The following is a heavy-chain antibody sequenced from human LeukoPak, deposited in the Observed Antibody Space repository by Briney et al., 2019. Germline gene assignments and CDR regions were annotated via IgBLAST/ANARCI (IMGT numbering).Heavy chain of an antibody. CDR1: GFTFTNAW. CDR3: AKPSRGATNY. D-gene: IGHD1-26*01. Sequence: PGGSLRLSCAASGFTFTNAWMSWVRQAPGKGLEWVGRIKNKADGGTRDYAAPVKGRFTISRDDSKNTLYLQMNSLRAEDTAVYYCAKPSRGATNYWGQGTLVTVSS. CDR2: IKNKADGGTR. J-gene: IGHJ4*02. V-gene: IGHV3-15*01.